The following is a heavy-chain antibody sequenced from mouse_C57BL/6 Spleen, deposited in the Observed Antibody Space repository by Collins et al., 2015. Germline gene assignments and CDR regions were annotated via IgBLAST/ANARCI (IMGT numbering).Heavy chain of an antibody. J-gene: IGHJ2*01. CDR1: GFNXKNTY. CDR3: AYYGSSFDY. Sequence: EVQLQQSVAELVRPGASVKLSCTASGFNXKNTYLHWVKQRPEQGLEWIGRIDPANGNTRYAPKFQGKATITADTSSNTAYLQLSSLTSEDTAIYYCAYYGSSFDYWGQGTTLTVSS. D-gene: IGHD1-1*01. V-gene: IGHV14-3*01. CDR2: IDPANGNT.